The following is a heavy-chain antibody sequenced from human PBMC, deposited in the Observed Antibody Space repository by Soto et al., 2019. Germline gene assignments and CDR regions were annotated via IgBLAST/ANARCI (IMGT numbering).Heavy chain of an antibody. CDR2: ISSNGGST. CDR1: GFTFSSYA. D-gene: IGHD3-3*01. V-gene: IGHV3-64*01. CDR3: ARDMRERLTYYDFWSGYSLDY. Sequence: PGGSLRLSCAASGFTFSSYAMHWVRQAPGKGLEYVSAISSNGGSTYYANSVKGRFTISRDNAKNTLYLRMNSLRAEDTAVYYCARDMRERLTYYDFWSGYSLDYWGQGTLVTVSS. J-gene: IGHJ4*02.